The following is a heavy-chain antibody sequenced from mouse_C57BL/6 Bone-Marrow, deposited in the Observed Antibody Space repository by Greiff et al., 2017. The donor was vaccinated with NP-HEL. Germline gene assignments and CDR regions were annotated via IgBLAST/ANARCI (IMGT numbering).Heavy chain of an antibody. D-gene: IGHD2-3*01. Sequence: VKLQESGPGLVAPSQSLSITCTVSGFSLTSYGVHWVRQPPGKGLEWLVVIWSDGSTTYNSALKSRLSISKDNSKSQVFLKMNSLQTDDTAMYYCARQGGYYLYYCAMDYWGQGTSVTVSS. CDR3: ARQGGYYLYYCAMDY. J-gene: IGHJ4*01. CDR1: GFSLTSYG. CDR2: IWSDGST. V-gene: IGHV2-6-1*01.